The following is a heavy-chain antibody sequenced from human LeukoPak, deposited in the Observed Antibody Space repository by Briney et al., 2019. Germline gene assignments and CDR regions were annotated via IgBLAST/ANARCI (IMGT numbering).Heavy chain of an antibody. CDR3: XRPHYYDSXYYYMDV. D-gene: IGHD3-22*01. Sequence: GGSLRLSCAASGFTFSSYWVSWVRQAPGKGLEWVANIKQDGSEKYYVDSVKGRFTISRDNAKNSLYLQMNSLRAEDTAVYYCXRPHYYDSXYYYMDVWGKGTTVTVSS. CDR1: GFTFSSYW. CDR2: IKQDGSEK. V-gene: IGHV3-7*01. J-gene: IGHJ6*03.